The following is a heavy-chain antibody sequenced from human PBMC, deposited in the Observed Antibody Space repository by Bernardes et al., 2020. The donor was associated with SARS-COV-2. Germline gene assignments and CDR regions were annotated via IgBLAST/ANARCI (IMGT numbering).Heavy chain of an antibody. D-gene: IGHD5-18*01. CDR2: IYWDDDK. J-gene: IGHJ4*02. CDR3: ARGYSYGYGYYFDY. Sequence: SVPTLVKPTQTLTLTCTFSGFSLSTSGVGVGWIRQPPGKALEWLALIYWDDDKRYSPSLKSRLTITKDTSKNQVVLTMTNMDPVDTATYYCARGYSYGYGYYFDYWGQGTLVTVSS. CDR1: GFSLSTSGVG. V-gene: IGHV2-5*02.